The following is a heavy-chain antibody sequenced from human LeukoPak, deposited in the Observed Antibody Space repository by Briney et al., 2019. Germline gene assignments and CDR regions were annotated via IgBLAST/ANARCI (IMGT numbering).Heavy chain of an antibody. CDR2: ISSSSSYI. J-gene: IGHJ5*02. CDR3: ARVSSLVAGTRWFDP. CDR1: GFTFSSYS. Sequence: PGGSLRLSCAASGFTFSSYSMNWVRQAPGKGLEWVSSISSSSSYIYYADSVKGRFTISRDNAKNSLYLQMNSLRAEDTAVNYCARVSSLVAGTRWFDPWGQGTLVTVSS. D-gene: IGHD6-19*01. V-gene: IGHV3-21*01.